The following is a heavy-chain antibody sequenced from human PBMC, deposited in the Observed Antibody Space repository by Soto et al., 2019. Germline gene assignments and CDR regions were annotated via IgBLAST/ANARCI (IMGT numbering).Heavy chain of an antibody. V-gene: IGHV3-33*01. CDR2: IWYDGSNK. Sequence: GGSLILSCAASGFTFSSYGMHWVRQAPGKGLEWVAVIWYDGSNKYYADSVKGRFTISRDNSKNTLYLQMNSLRAEDTAVYYCAREQDYDFSGAFEIWGQGTMVTVSS. CDR1: GFTFSSYG. J-gene: IGHJ3*02. D-gene: IGHD3-3*01. CDR3: AREQDYDFSGAFEI.